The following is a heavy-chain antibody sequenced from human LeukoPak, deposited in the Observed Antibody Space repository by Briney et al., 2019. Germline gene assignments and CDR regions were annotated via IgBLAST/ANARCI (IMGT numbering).Heavy chain of an antibody. D-gene: IGHD3-10*01. CDR3: GGLGGSGGHSVDY. J-gene: IGHJ4*02. V-gene: IGHV3-33*01. CDR2: IWLEGSHE. CDR1: GFTLSKYR. Sequence: PGGSLRLSCAASGFTLSKYRMHRVRQAPGEGLEWVTIIWLEGSHEYYTDSVKDRFTVPIDISKNTLYLKMNFRRVEHTAVYYGGGLGGSGGHSVDYWGQGTLDTVSS.